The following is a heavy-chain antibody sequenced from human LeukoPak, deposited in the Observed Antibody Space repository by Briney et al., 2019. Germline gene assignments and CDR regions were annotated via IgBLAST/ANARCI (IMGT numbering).Heavy chain of an antibody. CDR1: GGTFSSYA. V-gene: IGHV1-69*04. Sequence: GASVKVSCKASGGTFSSYAISWVRQAPGQGLEWMGRIIPILGIANYAQKFQGRVTITADKYTSTAYMELSSLRSEDTAVYYCARGPYSSSWYGDYWGQGTLVTVSS. J-gene: IGHJ4*02. CDR2: IIPILGIA. CDR3: ARGPYSSSWYGDY. D-gene: IGHD6-13*01.